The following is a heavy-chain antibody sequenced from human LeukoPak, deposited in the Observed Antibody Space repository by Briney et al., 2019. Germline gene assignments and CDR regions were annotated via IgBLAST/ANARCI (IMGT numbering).Heavy chain of an antibody. CDR2: IYHSGST. Sequence: SQTLSLTCTVSGGSISSGGYYWSWIRQPPGKGLEWIGYIYHSGSTYYNPSLKSRVTISVDRSKNQFSLKLSSVTAADTAAYYCARDGEIFGVASDYWGQGTLVTVSS. V-gene: IGHV4-30-2*01. D-gene: IGHD3-3*01. J-gene: IGHJ4*02. CDR1: GGSISSGGYY. CDR3: ARDGEIFGVASDY.